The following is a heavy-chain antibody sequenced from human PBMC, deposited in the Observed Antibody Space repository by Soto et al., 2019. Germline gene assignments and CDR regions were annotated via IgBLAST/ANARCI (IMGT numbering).Heavy chain of an antibody. CDR2: IYYSGTT. V-gene: IGHV4-59*01. Sequence: QVQLRESGPGLVKPSETLSLTCTVSGGSMSRCFWSWIRQPPGKGLEWIGYIYYSGTTNYNPSLKSRVTTSLDTSKNQFSLKLVSLTAADTAFYYCARGRGGTYDAFDIWGPGTLVTVSS. D-gene: IGHD1-26*01. CDR3: ARGRGGTYDAFDI. J-gene: IGHJ3*02. CDR1: GGSMSRCF.